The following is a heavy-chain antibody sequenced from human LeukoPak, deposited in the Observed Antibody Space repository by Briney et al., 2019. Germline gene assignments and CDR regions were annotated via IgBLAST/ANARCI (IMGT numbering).Heavy chain of an antibody. D-gene: IGHD6-13*01. CDR3: ARENTSGGTFIPFPFDY. CDR2: ISGYNGDT. V-gene: IGHV1-18*04. Sequence: ASVKVSCKASGYTFTGYYMHWVRQAPGQGLEWMGWISGYNGDTNYARKFQGRVTMTTDTSSSTTYMELRSLRSDDTAVYYCARENTSGGTFIPFPFDYWGQGTLVTVSS. CDR1: GYTFTGYY. J-gene: IGHJ4*02.